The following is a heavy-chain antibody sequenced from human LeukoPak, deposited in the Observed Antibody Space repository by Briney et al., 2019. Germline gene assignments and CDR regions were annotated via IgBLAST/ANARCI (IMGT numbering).Heavy chain of an antibody. V-gene: IGHV1-8*03. D-gene: IGHD2-21*01. J-gene: IGHJ5*02. CDR2: MNPNSGNT. CDR1: GYTFTRDD. CDR3: ARVVGQDWLDP. Sequence: ASVKVSCKASGYTFTRDDINWVRQATGQGLEWMGWMNPNSGNTGYAQKFQGRVTITRNTSISTAYMELSSLRSEDTAVYYCARVVGQDWLDPWGQGTLVTVSS.